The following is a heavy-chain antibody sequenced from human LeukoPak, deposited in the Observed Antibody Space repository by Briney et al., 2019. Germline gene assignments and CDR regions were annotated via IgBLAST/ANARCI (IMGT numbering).Heavy chain of an antibody. V-gene: IGHV3-64*01. CDR1: GFTFSNYP. D-gene: IGHD3-22*01. CDR3: ASSYGSSAYYPFDY. J-gene: IGHJ4*02. Sequence: GGSLRLSCAAFGFTFSNYPMHWVRQAPGKGLEYVSSITSNGGSTYYANSVKGRFTISRDNSKNTLYLQMNTLRAEDTAIYYCASSYGSSAYYPFDYWGQGTLVTVFS. CDR2: ITSNGGST.